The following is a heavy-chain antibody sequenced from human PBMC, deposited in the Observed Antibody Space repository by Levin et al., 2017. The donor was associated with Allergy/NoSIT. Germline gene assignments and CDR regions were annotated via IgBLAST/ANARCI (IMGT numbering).Heavy chain of an antibody. CDR2: IYPGDSDT. D-gene: IGHD4-11*01. CDR3: ARRAYRDDALDI. CDR1: GYSFSSYW. Sequence: GGSLRLSCKGSGYSFSSYWIGWVRQMPGKGLEWMGIIYPGDSDTRISPSFQGQVTISADKSISTAYLQWSSLKDSDSAFYYCARRAYRDDALDIWGQGTMVTVSA. V-gene: IGHV5-51*01. J-gene: IGHJ3*02.